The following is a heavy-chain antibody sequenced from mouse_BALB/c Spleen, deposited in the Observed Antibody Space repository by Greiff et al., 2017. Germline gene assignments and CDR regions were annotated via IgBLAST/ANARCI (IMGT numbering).Heavy chain of an antibody. J-gene: IGHJ1*01. V-gene: IGHV1-18*01. Sequence: EVQLQQSGPELVKPGASVKIPCKASGYTFTDYNMDWVKQSHGKSLEWIGDINPNNGGTIYNQKFKGKATLTVDKSSSTAYMELRSLTSEDTAVYYCARSGTTVVAWYFDVWGAGTTVTVSS. CDR2: INPNNGGT. CDR1: GYTFTDYN. CDR3: ARSGTTVVAWYFDV. D-gene: IGHD1-1*01.